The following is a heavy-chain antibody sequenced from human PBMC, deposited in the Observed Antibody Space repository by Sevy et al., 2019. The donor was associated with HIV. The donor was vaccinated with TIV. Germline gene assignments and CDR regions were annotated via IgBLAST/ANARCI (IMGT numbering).Heavy chain of an antibody. J-gene: IGHJ4*02. CDR3: AILSFTIAAAGRADY. CDR2: IYYSGST. CDR1: GGSISSSSYY. Sequence: SETLSLTCTVSGGSISSSSYYWGWSRQPPGKGLEWIGSIYYSGSTYYNPSLKSRVTISVDTSKNQFSLKLSSVTAADTAVYYCAILSFTIAAAGRADYWGQGTLVTVSS. V-gene: IGHV4-39*01. D-gene: IGHD6-13*01.